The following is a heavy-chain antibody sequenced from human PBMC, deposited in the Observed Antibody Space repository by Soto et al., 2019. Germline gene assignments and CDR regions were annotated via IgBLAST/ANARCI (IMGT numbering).Heavy chain of an antibody. CDR2: IIPIFGTA. V-gene: IGHV1-69*06. Sequence: ASVKVSCKASGGTFSSYAISWVRQAPGQGLEWMGGIIPIFGTANYAQKFQGRVTITADKSTSTAYMELSSLRSEDTAVYYCAGDCSSTSCHYHYYGMDVWGQGTTVTVSS. D-gene: IGHD2-2*01. J-gene: IGHJ6*02. CDR1: GGTFSSYA. CDR3: AGDCSSTSCHYHYYGMDV.